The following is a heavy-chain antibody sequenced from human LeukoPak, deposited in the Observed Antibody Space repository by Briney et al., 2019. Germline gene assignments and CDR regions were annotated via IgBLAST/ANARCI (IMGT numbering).Heavy chain of an antibody. CDR3: TLGSWPIDY. CDR2: VKSKADGGTT. J-gene: IGHJ4*02. CDR1: GFTFSNAW. V-gene: IGHV3-15*01. Sequence: GGSLRLSCAASGFTFSNAWMSWVRQPPGKGLEWVGRVKSKADGGTTDYAAPVKGRFAISRDDSKNTLYLQMNSLKTEDTAVYYCTLGSWPIDYWGQGTLVTVSS. D-gene: IGHD2-15*01.